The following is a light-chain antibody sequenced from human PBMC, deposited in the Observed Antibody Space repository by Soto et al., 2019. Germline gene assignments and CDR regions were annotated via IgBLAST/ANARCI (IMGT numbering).Light chain of an antibody. CDR2: DAS. CDR3: QHHGYLIG. V-gene: IGKV3-11*01. CDR1: QSVSSY. J-gene: IGKJ4*01. Sequence: EIVLTQSPATLSLSPGERATLSCRASQSVSSYLAWYQQKPGQGPRLLIYDASNRATGIPARFSGSGSGTDFTLTISSLEPEDFAVYFCQHHGYLIGFGGGTKLESK.